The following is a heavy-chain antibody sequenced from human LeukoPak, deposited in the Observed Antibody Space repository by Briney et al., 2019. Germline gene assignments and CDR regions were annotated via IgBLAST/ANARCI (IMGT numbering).Heavy chain of an antibody. CDR3: ARDGYGDLRAFDY. V-gene: IGHV3-48*04. J-gene: IGHJ4*02. CDR1: GFTFSSYS. D-gene: IGHD4-17*01. Sequence: PGGSLRLSCAASGFTFSSYSMNWVRQAPGKGLEWVSYISSSSSTIYYADSVKGRFTISRDNAKNSLYLQMNSLRAEDTAVYYCARDGYGDLRAFDYWGQGTLVTVSS. CDR2: ISSSSSTI.